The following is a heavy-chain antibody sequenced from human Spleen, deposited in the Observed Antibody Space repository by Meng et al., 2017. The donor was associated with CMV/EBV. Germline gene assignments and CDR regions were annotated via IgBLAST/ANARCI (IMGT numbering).Heavy chain of an antibody. D-gene: IGHD1-14*01. V-gene: IGHV4-39*07. Sequence: SETLSLTCTVSGGSISSSSYYWGWIRQPPGKGLEWIGSIYYSGSTYYSPSLKTRVTISLDTSKNQFSLKLSSVTVADTAVYYCARDPEGHYYFGYWGQGTLVTVSS. CDR3: ARDPEGHYYFGY. J-gene: IGHJ4*02. CDR2: IYYSGST. CDR1: GGSISSSSYY.